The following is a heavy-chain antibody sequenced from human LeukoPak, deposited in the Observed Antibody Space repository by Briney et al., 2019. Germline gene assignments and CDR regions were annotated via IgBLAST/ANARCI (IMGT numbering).Heavy chain of an antibody. V-gene: IGHV3-7*01. CDR3: ARDYLSSSDY. CDR1: GFTFSNYW. D-gene: IGHD6-6*01. Sequence: GGSLRLSCAASGFTFSNYWMSWVRQAPGKGLEWEANIKFDGSERYYVDSVKGRFTISRDNAKNSLYLQMNSLRAEDTAVYYCARDYLSSSDYWGQGTLVTVSS. J-gene: IGHJ4*02. CDR2: IKFDGSER.